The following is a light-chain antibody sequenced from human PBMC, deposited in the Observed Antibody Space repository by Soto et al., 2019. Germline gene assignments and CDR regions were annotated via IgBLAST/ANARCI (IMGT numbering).Light chain of an antibody. CDR1: QSISTY. CDR2: DAS. V-gene: IGKV1-5*01. CDR3: LQYNGNSGT. Sequence: DIQMTQSPSSLSASVGDTVTITCRASQSISTYLAWYQHKPGEGPRRLILDASNLESGDPSRCSGSGSANDITLTISSLHHDDFATYYCLQYNGNSGTFGQGTKV. J-gene: IGKJ1*01.